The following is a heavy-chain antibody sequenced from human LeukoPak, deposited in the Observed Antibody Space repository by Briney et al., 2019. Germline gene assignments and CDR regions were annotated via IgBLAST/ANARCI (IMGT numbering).Heavy chain of an antibody. D-gene: IGHD2-15*01. Sequence: GGSLRLSCVVSGFTVSSSYMYWVRQAPGKGLEWVSFFYRGETTYYAESVRGRFTISRDISKNTLYLLMNSLIPEDTAVYYCAREVVSIPSYFDSWGQGTLVTVSS. V-gene: IGHV3-53*01. CDR1: GFTVSSSY. J-gene: IGHJ4*02. CDR2: FYRGETT. CDR3: AREVVSIPSYFDS.